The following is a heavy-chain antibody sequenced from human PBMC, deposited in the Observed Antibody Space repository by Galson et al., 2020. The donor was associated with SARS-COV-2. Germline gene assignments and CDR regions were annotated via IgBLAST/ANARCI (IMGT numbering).Heavy chain of an antibody. CDR3: AREGRGLGHAFDI. J-gene: IGHJ3*02. V-gene: IGHV3-21*01. D-gene: IGHD3-10*01. CDR2: ISSSSSYI. CDR1: GFTFSSYS. Sequence: GGFLRLSCAASGFTFSSYSMNWVRQAPGKGLEWVSSISSSSSYIYYADSVKGRFTISRDNAKNSLYLQMNSLRAEDTAVYYCAREGRGLGHAFDIWGQGTMVTVSS.